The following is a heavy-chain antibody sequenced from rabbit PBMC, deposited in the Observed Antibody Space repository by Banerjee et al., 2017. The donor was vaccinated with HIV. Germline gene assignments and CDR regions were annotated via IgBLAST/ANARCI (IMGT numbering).Heavy chain of an antibody. J-gene: IGHJ6*01. Sequence: QSLEEPGADLVTPGASLTLTCTASGFSCSSSDYMCWVCQAPGKGLEWVACIYTGSDGNTYYASWVNGRFSISKTSSTAVTLQMTSLTAADTATYFCARFPDGAGVGGVYGLDVWGPGTLVTVS. CDR2: IYTGSDGNT. CDR3: ARFPDGAGVGGVYGLDV. CDR1: GFSCSSSDY. V-gene: IGHV1S40*01. D-gene: IGHD4-2*01.